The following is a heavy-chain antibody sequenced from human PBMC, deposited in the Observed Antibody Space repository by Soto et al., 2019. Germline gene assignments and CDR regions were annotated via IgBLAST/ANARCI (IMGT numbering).Heavy chain of an antibody. J-gene: IGHJ4*02. Sequence: GGSLRLSCAASGFTFSSYAMHWVRQAPGKGLEWVAVISYDGSNKYYADSVKGRFTISRDNSKNTLYLQMNSMRAEDTAVYYCAIRAPEYWGQGTLVTVSS. CDR2: ISYDGSNK. CDR3: AIRAPEY. V-gene: IGHV3-30-3*01. CDR1: GFTFSSYA.